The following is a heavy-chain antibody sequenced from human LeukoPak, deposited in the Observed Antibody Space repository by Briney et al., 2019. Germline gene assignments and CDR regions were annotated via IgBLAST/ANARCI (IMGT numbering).Heavy chain of an antibody. Sequence: ASVKVSCKVSGYTLTELSMHWVRQAPGKGLEWMGGFDPEDGETIYAQKFQGRVTMTEDTSTDTAYMELSSLRSEDTAVYYCARGNSSTRDNWFDPWGQGTLVTVSS. CDR2: FDPEDGET. CDR3: ARGNSSTRDNWFDP. CDR1: GYTLTELS. V-gene: IGHV1-24*01. J-gene: IGHJ5*02. D-gene: IGHD6-13*01.